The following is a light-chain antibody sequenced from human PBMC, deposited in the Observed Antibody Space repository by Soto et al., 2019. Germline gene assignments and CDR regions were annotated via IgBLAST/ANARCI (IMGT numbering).Light chain of an antibody. J-gene: IGLJ1*01. CDR1: SSDVGSYKF. CDR2: EGS. Sequence: QSALTQPASVSGSPGQSITISCTGTSSDVGSYKFVSWYQQHPGKAPKLMIYEGSKRPSGVSNRFSGSKSGNTASLTISGLQAEDEADYNCCSYAGSSTWVFGTGTKVTVL. V-gene: IGLV2-23*01. CDR3: CSYAGSSTWV.